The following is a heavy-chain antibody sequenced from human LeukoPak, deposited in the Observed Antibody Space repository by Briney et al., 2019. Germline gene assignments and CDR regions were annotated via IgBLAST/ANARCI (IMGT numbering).Heavy chain of an antibody. V-gene: IGHV4-59*08. J-gene: IGHJ4*02. CDR3: ARHGGGYSFDY. CDR2: IYNSGST. D-gene: IGHD5-24*01. CDR1: GGSISNYY. Sequence: SETLSLTCSVSGGSISNYYWSWIRQPPGKGLEWIGCIYNSGSTNYNPSLKSRVTISVDTSKNQFSLKVSSVTAADTAVYYCARHGGGYSFDYWGQGTLVTVSS.